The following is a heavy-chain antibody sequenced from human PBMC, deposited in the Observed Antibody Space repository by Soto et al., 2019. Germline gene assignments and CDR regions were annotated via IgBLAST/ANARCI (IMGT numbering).Heavy chain of an antibody. D-gene: IGHD2-15*01. J-gene: IGHJ6*02. CDR3: ARDHNFGFILYAMDV. CDR2: INPSSGRT. V-gene: IGHV1-46*01. CDR1: GYTFTGYS. Sequence: ASVKVSCKASGYTFTGYSMHWVRQAPGQGLEWMGIINPSSGRTSYAQNFQGRVTMTSDTSTSIVYMEMSSLKSEDTAVYYCARDHNFGFILYAMDVWGQGTTVTVSS.